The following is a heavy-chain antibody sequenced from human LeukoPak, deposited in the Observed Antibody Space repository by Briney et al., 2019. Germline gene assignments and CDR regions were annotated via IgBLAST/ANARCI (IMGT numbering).Heavy chain of an antibody. Sequence: PGGSLRLSCAASGFTFSSYAMSWVRQAPGKGLEWVSAIGSGGGTHYADSVKGRFTISRDNSKNTLYLQMNSLRAEDTAVYYCAKTRRWEIAAAGTFDYWGQGTLVTVSS. CDR3: AKTRRWEIAAAGTFDY. D-gene: IGHD6-13*01. V-gene: IGHV3-23*01. CDR2: IGSGGGT. CDR1: GFTFSSYA. J-gene: IGHJ4*02.